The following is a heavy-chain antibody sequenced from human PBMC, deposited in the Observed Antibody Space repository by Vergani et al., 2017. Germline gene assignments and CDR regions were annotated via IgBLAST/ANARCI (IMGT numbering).Heavy chain of an antibody. CDR2: ISYDGSNK. CDR1: GFTFSSYG. D-gene: IGHD3-10*01. Sequence: QVQLVESGGGVVQPGRSLRLSCAASGFTFSSYGMHWVRQAPGKGLEWVAVISYDGSNKYYADSVEGRFTISRDNSKNTLYLQMNSLRAEDTGVYYCAKDTSMVGYFYGMDGWSQGTTVTVSS. J-gene: IGHJ6*02. CDR3: AKDTSMVGYFYGMDG. V-gene: IGHV3-30*18.